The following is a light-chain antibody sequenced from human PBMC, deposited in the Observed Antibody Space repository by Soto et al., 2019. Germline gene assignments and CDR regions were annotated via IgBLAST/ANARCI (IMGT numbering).Light chain of an antibody. CDR3: ISYTSNSLPTVV. Sequence: QSALTQPASVSASPGQSITISCTGTSSDVGGYNYVSWYQQHPGKAPKLMIYEVNNRPSGVSNRFSGSKSGNTASLTISGLQAEDEADYYCISYTSNSLPTVVFGGGTQLTVL. CDR2: EVN. CDR1: SSDVGGYNY. J-gene: IGLJ2*01. V-gene: IGLV2-14*01.